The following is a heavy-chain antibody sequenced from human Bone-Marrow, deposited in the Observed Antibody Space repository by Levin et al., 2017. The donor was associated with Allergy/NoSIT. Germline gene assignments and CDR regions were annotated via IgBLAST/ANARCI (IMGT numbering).Heavy chain of an antibody. CDR1: DSSISSDYY. V-gene: IGHV4-38-2*02. J-gene: IGHJ4*02. Sequence: GSLRLSCTVSDSSISSDYYWGWIRQPPGKGLEWIGNIYHSGSTYYNPSLKSRVTISLDASKNQFSLRLSSVSAADTALYYCARDIKVTMVRGVTFDYWGQGTLVTVSS. CDR3: ARDIKVTMVRGVTFDY. CDR2: IYHSGST. D-gene: IGHD3-10*01.